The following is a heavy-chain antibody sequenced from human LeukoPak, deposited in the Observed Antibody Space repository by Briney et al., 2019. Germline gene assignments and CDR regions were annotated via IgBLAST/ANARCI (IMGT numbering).Heavy chain of an antibody. D-gene: IGHD3-22*01. CDR1: EGTFSSYA. CDR2: IIPIFGTA. Sequence: ASVKVSCKASEGTFSSYAISWVRQAPGQGLEWMGRIIPIFGTANYAQKFQGRVTITTDESTSTAFMELSSLRSEDTAVYYCARYYYDSSGYLDYWGQGTLVTVSS. J-gene: IGHJ4*02. V-gene: IGHV1-69*05. CDR3: ARYYYDSSGYLDY.